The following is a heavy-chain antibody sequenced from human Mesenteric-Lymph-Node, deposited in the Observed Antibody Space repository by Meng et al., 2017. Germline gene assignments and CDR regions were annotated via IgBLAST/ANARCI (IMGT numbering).Heavy chain of an antibody. V-gene: IGHV4-39*01. CDR1: GGYSSSSSSY. CDR3: VRSSGWVKTGFDP. D-gene: IGHD6-19*01. CDR2: IGHSGFT. Sequence: LERKAAGPGLGKPPQTLSLTCTVSGGYSSSSSSYWGWVRQPPGKGLEWIGSIGHSGFTYYTPSLKSRVTVSIDTSRNQFSLWLTSVTAADTAVYYCVRSSGWVKTGFDPWGQGTLVTVSS. J-gene: IGHJ5*02.